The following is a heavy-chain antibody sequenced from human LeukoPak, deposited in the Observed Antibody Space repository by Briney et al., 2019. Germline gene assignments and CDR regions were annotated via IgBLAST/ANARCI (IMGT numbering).Heavy chain of an antibody. Sequence: GASVKVSCKASGYTFTSYYMHWVRQAPGQGLEWMGIINPSGGSTSYAQKFQGRVTMTRDTSTSTVYMELSSLRSEDTAVYYCATTYYYDRWGRAFDIWGQGTMVTVSS. J-gene: IGHJ3*02. V-gene: IGHV1-46*01. CDR3: ATTYYYDRWGRAFDI. CDR1: GYTFTSYY. D-gene: IGHD3-22*01. CDR2: INPSGGST.